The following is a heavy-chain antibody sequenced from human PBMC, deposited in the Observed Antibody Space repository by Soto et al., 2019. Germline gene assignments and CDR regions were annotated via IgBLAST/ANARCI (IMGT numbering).Heavy chain of an antibody. Sequence: QVQLVESGGGVVQPGRSLRLSCAASGFTFSSYGMHWVRQAPGKGLEWVAVIWYDGSNKYYADSVKGRFTISRDNSKNTPYLQMNSLRAEDTAVYYCARDNGDYGDYSHDAFDIWGQGTMVTVSS. CDR1: GFTFSSYG. J-gene: IGHJ3*02. D-gene: IGHD4-17*01. CDR3: ARDNGDYGDYSHDAFDI. CDR2: IWYDGSNK. V-gene: IGHV3-33*01.